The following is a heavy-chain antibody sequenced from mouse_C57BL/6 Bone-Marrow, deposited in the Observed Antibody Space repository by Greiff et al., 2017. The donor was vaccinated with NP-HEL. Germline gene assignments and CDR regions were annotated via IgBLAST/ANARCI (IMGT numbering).Heavy chain of an antibody. J-gene: IGHJ4*01. Sequence: EVNLVESEGGLVQPGSSMKLSCTASGFTFSDYYMAWVRQVPEKGLEWVANINYDGSSTYYLDSLKSRFIISRDNAKNILYLQMSSLKSEDTATYYCARDLDYEMDYWGQGTSVTVSS. D-gene: IGHD2-4*01. CDR3: ARDLDYEMDY. V-gene: IGHV5-16*01. CDR2: INYDGSST. CDR1: GFTFSDYY.